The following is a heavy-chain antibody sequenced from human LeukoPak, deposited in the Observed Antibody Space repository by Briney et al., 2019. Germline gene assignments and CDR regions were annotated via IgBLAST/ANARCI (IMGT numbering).Heavy chain of an antibody. CDR2: IIPIFGTA. CDR3: ARASRYGDYPFV. D-gene: IGHD4-17*01. CDR1: GGTFSSYA. Sequence: SVKVSCKASGGTFSSYAISWVRQAPGRGLEWMGGIIPIFGTANYAQKFQGRVTITADESTSTAYMELSSLRSEDTAVYYCARASRYGDYPFVWGQGTLVTVSS. J-gene: IGHJ4*02. V-gene: IGHV1-69*13.